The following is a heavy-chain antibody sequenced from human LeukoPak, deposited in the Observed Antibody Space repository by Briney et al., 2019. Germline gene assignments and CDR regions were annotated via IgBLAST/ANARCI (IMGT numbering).Heavy chain of an antibody. Sequence: GGSLILSCAASGFFFSTHHIHWVRPAPGKGREWVAVIWFDGSNTYYADFVGGRFTVTRDNSNNTVSLQMNSLRGDDTAVYYCARDVKQWLGRGGFDTWGQGTLVTVSS. CDR3: ARDVKQWLGRGGFDT. CDR2: IWFDGSNT. V-gene: IGHV3-33*01. CDR1: GFFFSTHH. D-gene: IGHD6-19*01. J-gene: IGHJ4*03.